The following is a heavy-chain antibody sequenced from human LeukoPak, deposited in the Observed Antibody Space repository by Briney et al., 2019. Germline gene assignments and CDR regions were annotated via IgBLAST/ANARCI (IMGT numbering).Heavy chain of an antibody. V-gene: IGHV1-18*01. Sequence: ASVKVSCKASGYTFTIYGLSWVRQAPGQGLERMGWINVYNGNTNYAQNLQGRVTITTDTSTSTAYIELRSLRSHDTAVFFCARRQGTTLIFDYWGQGPLVRVS. J-gene: IGHJ4*02. D-gene: IGHD1-1*01. CDR3: ARRQGTTLIFDY. CDR1: GYTFTIYG. CDR2: INVYNGNT.